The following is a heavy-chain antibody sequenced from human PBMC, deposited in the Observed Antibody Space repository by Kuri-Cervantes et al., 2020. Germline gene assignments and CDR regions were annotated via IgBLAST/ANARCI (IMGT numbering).Heavy chain of an antibody. J-gene: IGHJ4*02. V-gene: IGHV3-7*01. CDR1: GFTFSNYW. Sequence: GESLKISCAASGFTFSNYWMHWVRQAPGKGLEWVANIKEDGSDKYYVDSVEGRFTISRDNGKKSVYLQMNSLRAEDTAVYFCVRGATIFWGQGTLVTVSS. D-gene: IGHD5-12*01. CDR2: IKEDGSDK. CDR3: VRGATIF.